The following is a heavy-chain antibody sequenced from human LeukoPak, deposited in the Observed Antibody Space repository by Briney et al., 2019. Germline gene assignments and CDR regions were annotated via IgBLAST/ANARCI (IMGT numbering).Heavy chain of an antibody. J-gene: IGHJ4*02. CDR1: GFTFSSYA. V-gene: IGHV3-64*01. D-gene: IGHD5-18*01. CDR2: ISSNGGST. CDR3: ARAHTAMVGYDY. Sequence: GGSLRLSCAASGFTFSSYAMHWVRQAPGKGLEYVSAISSNGGSTYYANSVKGRFTISRDNSKNTLYLQMGSLRAEDMAVYYCARAHTAMVGYDYWGQGTLVTVSS.